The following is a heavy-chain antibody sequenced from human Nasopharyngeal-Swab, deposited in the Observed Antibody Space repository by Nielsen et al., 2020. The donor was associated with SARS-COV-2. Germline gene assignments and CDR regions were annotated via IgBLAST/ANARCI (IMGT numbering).Heavy chain of an antibody. J-gene: IGHJ4*02. CDR1: GFTFRSYD. CDR3: ARARYWLAASGPFFDY. CDR2: IGNAGDT. D-gene: IGHD6-13*01. Sequence: LTCAASGFTFRSYDMHWVRQGTGKGLEWVSAIGNAGDTYNPGSVKGRFTISRENAKNSLYLQMNSLRAEDTAVYYCARARYWLAASGPFFDYWGQGTLVTVSS. V-gene: IGHV3-13*01.